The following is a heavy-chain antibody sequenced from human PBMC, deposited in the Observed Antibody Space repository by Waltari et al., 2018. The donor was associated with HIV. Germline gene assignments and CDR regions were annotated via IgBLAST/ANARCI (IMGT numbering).Heavy chain of an antibody. V-gene: IGHV1-24*01. J-gene: IGHJ3*01. D-gene: IGHD2-2*01. CDR3: TTDRGSSRAHDAFDV. CDR1: GYTLTELA. CDR2: FDPEDGVI. Sequence: QVHLGQSGAEVKKPGASVKVSCKISGYTLTELAVHWVRQAPGKGLEWMGGFDPEDGVITYAQKFQGRVTMTEDTSTDTAYMELTSLRSDDTAVYFCTTDRGSSRAHDAFDVWGQGTMVTVSS.